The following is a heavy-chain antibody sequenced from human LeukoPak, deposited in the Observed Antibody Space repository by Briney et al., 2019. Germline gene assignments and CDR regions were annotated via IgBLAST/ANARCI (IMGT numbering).Heavy chain of an antibody. J-gene: IGHJ6*02. CDR1: GGSISSYY. CDR2: IYYSGST. CDR3: ARVFTYYYDSSGYSNPYYYYGMDV. Sequence: SETLSLTCTVSGGSISSYYWSWIRQPPGKGLEWIGYIYYSGSTNYNPSLKSRVTISVDTSKNQFSLKLSSVTAADTAVYYCARVFTYYYDSSGYSNPYYYYGMDVWGQGTTVTVSS. D-gene: IGHD3-22*01. V-gene: IGHV4-59*12.